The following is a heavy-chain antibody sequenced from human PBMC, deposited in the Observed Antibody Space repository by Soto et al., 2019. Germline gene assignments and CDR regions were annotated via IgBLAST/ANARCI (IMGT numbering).Heavy chain of an antibody. J-gene: IGHJ4*02. CDR3: AKPKGYYCDSPTFDY. D-gene: IGHD3-22*01. CDR2: ISYDGSNK. CDR1: GFTFSSYG. V-gene: IGHV3-30*18. Sequence: GGSLRLSCAASGFTFSSYGMHWVRQAPGKGLEWVAVISYDGSNKYYADSVKGRFTISRDNSKNTLYLQMNSLRAEDTAVYYCAKPKGYYCDSPTFDYWGQGTLVTVSS.